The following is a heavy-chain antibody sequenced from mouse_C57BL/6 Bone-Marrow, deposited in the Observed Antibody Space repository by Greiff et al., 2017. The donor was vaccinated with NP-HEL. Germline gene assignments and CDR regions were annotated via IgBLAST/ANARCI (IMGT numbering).Heavy chain of an antibody. J-gene: IGHJ2*01. D-gene: IGHD1-1*01. CDR3: ARGLGYGSSYSFDY. Sequence: QVQLQQSGAELARPGASVKLSCKASGYTFTSYGISWVKQRTGQGLEWIGEIYPRSGNTYYNEKFKGKANLTADKSSSTAYMELRSLTSEDSAVYFCARGLGYGSSYSFDYWGQGTTLTVSS. CDR2: IYPRSGNT. CDR1: GYTFTSYG. V-gene: IGHV1-81*01.